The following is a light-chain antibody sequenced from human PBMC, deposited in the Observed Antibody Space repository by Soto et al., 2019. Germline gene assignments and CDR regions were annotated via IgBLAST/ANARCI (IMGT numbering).Light chain of an antibody. V-gene: IGKV1-39*01. CDR1: QSISTY. CDR2: TAS. CDR3: QQSYSRPRT. Sequence: DIQMTQSPSSLSASVGDRDTLTCRASQSISTYLNWYQQKPGKAPDLLIYTASSLESGVPSRFSGSGSGTDFTLTISSLQPEDFATYFCQQSYSRPRTFGQGTKVDIK. J-gene: IGKJ1*01.